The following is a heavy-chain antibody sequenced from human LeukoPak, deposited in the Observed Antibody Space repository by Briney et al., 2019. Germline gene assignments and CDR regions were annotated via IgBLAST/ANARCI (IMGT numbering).Heavy chain of an antibody. Sequence: GGSLRLSCAASGFTFSSYAMHWVRQAPGKGLEWAAVISYDGSNKYYADSVKGRFTISRDNSKNTLYLQMNSLRAEDTAVYYCAREGDGGSQGAFDIWGQGTMVTVSS. J-gene: IGHJ3*02. CDR3: AREGDGGSQGAFDI. CDR2: ISYDGSNK. CDR1: GFTFSSYA. V-gene: IGHV3-30-3*01. D-gene: IGHD1-26*01.